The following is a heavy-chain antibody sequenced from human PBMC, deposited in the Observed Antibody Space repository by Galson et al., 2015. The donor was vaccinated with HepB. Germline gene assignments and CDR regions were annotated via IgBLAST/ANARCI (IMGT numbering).Heavy chain of an antibody. V-gene: IGHV1-18*04. CDR3: EREERSLTYRLIDFYGMDV. J-gene: IGHJ6*02. CDR1: GYTFTSYG. D-gene: IGHD2-8*01. CDR2: ISAHNGKT. Sequence: SVKVSCKASGYTFTSYGITWVRQAPGQGLEWMGWISAHNGKTKYAEKFQGRVSMTTDTSTNTAYLELRSLRSDDTATFYCEREERSLTYRLIDFYGMDVWGQGTTVIVS.